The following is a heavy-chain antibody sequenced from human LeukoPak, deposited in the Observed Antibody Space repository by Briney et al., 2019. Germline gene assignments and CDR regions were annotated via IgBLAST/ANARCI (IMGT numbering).Heavy chain of an antibody. CDR2: IWYDGSNK. CDR3: ARDFELGKKGYYFDY. J-gene: IGHJ4*02. V-gene: IGHV3-33*01. D-gene: IGHD7-27*01. CDR1: GFTFSSYG. Sequence: GGSLRLSCAASGFTFSSYGMPWVRQAPGKGLEWVAVIWYDGSNKYYADSVKGRFTISRDNSKNTLYLQMNSLRAEDTAVYYCARDFELGKKGYYFDYWGQGTLVTVSS.